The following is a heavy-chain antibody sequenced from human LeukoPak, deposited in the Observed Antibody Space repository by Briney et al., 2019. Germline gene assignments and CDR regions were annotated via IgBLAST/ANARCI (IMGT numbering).Heavy chain of an antibody. V-gene: IGHV3-74*01. CDR2: INSDGSST. D-gene: IGHD3-22*01. J-gene: IGHJ4*02. Sequence: PGGSLRLSCAASGFTFSSHWMHWVRQAPGKGLVWVSRINSDGSSTSYADSVKGRFTISRDNAKNTLYLQMNSLRAEDTAVYYCARMTYYYDTTYYYISFFDYWGQGTLVSISS. CDR1: GFTFSSHW. CDR3: ARMTYYYDTTYYYISFFDY.